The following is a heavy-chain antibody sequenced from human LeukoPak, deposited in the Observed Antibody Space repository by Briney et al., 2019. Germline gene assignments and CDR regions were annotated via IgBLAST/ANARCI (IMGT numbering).Heavy chain of an antibody. Sequence: PSETLSLTCAVYGGSFSGYYWSWIRQPPGKGLEWIGEINHSGSTNYNPSLKSRVTISVDTSKNQFSLKLSSVTAADTAAYYCARGYDFWSGFTHSEYWGQGTLVTVSS. CDR3: ARGYDFWSGFTHSEY. J-gene: IGHJ4*02. CDR1: GGSFSGYY. V-gene: IGHV4-34*01. CDR2: INHSGST. D-gene: IGHD3-3*01.